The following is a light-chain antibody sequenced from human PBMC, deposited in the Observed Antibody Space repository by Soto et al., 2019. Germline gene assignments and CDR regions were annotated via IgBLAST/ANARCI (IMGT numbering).Light chain of an antibody. CDR2: SNN. J-gene: IGLJ2*01. CDR1: SPNIGSNT. CDR3: AAWDDSLNGVV. V-gene: IGLV1-44*01. Sequence: QSVLTQPPSASGTPGQRVSISCSGSSPNIGSNTVNWYQQLPGTAPKLLIYSNNQRPSGVPARFSGSKSGTSASLAIGGLQSEDEADYYCAAWDDSLNGVVFGGGTKVTVL.